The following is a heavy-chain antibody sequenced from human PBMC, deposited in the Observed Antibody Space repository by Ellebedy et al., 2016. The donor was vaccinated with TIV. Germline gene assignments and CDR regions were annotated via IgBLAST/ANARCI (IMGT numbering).Heavy chain of an antibody. CDR1: GFTFSSYS. CDR2: ISSSSSTI. J-gene: IGHJ4*02. CDR3: ASERLDGGIQRDY. V-gene: IGHV3-48*04. D-gene: IGHD5-18*01. Sequence: GGSLRLXXAASGFTFSSYSMNWVRQAPGKGLEWVSYISSSSSTIYYADSVKGRFTISRDNAKNSLYLQMNSLRAEDTAVYYCASERLDGGIQRDYWGQGTLVTVSS.